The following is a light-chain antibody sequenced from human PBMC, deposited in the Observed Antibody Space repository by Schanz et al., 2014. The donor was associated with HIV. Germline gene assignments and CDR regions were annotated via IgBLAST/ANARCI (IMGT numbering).Light chain of an antibody. CDR3: QQSYSSRLT. J-gene: IGKJ4*01. CDR1: QNISSY. V-gene: IGKV1-39*01. Sequence: DIQMTQSPSSLSASVGDRVTITCRASQNISSYLNWYQQKPGKAPNLLIYAASSLQSGVPSRFSGSGSGTDFTLTISSLQPEDFAAFFCQQSYSSRLTFGGGTKVEVK. CDR2: AAS.